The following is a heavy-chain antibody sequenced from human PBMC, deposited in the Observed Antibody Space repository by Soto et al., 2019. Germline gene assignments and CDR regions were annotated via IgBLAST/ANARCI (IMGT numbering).Heavy chain of an antibody. CDR1: GYTFTNYG. CDR3: AMGGVYSGYVFHAFDI. Sequence: QAQLVQSGAEVKKPGASVKVSCKASGYTFTNYGINWVRQAPGQGLEWMGWISGYNGNTVYAQRLQGRVTMTTETSTSTAYMELTSLRSGDTAVYYCAMGGVYSGYVFHAFDIWGQGTMVTVSS. V-gene: IGHV1-18*01. D-gene: IGHD5-12*01. CDR2: ISGYNGNT. J-gene: IGHJ3*02.